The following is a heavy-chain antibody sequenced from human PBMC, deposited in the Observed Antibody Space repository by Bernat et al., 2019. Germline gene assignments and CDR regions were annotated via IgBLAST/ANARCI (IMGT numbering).Heavy chain of an antibody. J-gene: IGHJ4*02. Sequence: QLQLQESGPGLVKPSETLSLTCTGSGGSISRSSYYWRWIRQPPGKGLEWIGSIYYSGSTYYNPSLKSRVTISLDTSTNHFSRKLSSVTAADTAVYYCARLGAVAAYGTDWGQGTLVTVSS. CDR3: ARLGAVAAYGTD. CDR2: IYYSGST. CDR1: GGSISRSSYY. V-gene: IGHV4-39*01. D-gene: IGHD3-16*01.